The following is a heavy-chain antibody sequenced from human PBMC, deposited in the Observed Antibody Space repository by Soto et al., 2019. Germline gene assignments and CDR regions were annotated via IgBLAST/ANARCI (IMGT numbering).Heavy chain of an antibody. CDR3: ARPRRGAAGKYYWFDP. D-gene: IGHD6-13*01. CDR2: IYYSGST. J-gene: IGHJ5*02. Sequence: SETLSLTCTVSGGSISSSSYYWGWIRQPPGKGLEWIGSIYYSGSTYYNPSLKSRVTISVDTSKNQFSLKLSSVTAADTAVYYCARPRRGAAGKYYWFDPWGQGTLVTVSS. CDR1: GGSISSSSYY. V-gene: IGHV4-39*01.